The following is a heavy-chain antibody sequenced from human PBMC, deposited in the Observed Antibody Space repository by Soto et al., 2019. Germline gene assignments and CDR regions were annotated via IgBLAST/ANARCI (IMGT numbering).Heavy chain of an antibody. CDR2: IDWDDDK. V-gene: IGHV2-70*01. D-gene: IGHD3-10*01. J-gene: IGHJ6*02. CDR1: GFSRSTSEMC. Sequence: SRPTLVNPTQTLTLTCTFSGFSRSTSEMCVIWFRQPPGKALEWLALIDWDDDKYYSTSLKTRLTISKDTSKNQVVLTMTNMDPVDTATYYCARAMVRGVPDYYYYGMDVWGQGTTVTVSS. CDR3: ARAMVRGVPDYYYYGMDV.